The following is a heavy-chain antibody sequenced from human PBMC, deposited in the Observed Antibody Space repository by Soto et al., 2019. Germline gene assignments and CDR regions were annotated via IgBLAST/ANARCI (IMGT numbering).Heavy chain of an antibody. V-gene: IGHV6-1*01. CDR2: TYYRSKWYN. CDR1: GDSVSSNSAA. J-gene: IGHJ4*02. D-gene: IGHD6-13*01. CDR3: ARDRRGIAAAGTAFDY. Sequence: SQTLSLTCAISGDSVSSNSAAWNWIMQSPSRGLEWLGRTYYRSKWYNDYAVSVKSRITINPDTSKNQFSLQLNSVTPEDTAVYYCARDRRGIAAAGTAFDYWGQGTLVTVSS.